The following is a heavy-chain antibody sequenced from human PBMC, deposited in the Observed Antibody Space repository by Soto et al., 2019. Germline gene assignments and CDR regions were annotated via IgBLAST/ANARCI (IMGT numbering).Heavy chain of an antibody. V-gene: IGHV3-30*03. D-gene: IGHD5-18*01. CDR1: GFTCTSYG. CDR3: VSDRGYGHASVPYS. J-gene: IGHJ4*02. CDR2: ISYDGGLQ. Sequence: QAHLVESGGGVVQPGRSLRLSCAASGFTCTSYGMHWVRQVPGTRLEWVAVISYDGGLQHYADSVKGRFTISKDNSKNMVLLQMNSLRAEDTAVYYCVSDRGYGHASVPYSWGQGTLVSVSS.